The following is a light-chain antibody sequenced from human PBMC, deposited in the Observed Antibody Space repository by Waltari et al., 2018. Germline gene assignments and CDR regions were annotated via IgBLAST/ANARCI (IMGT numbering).Light chain of an antibody. CDR1: QGIGSW. CDR3: QQANSFPRN. Sequence: DIQMTQSPSSVSASVGDRVTITCRASQGIGSWLVWYQQKLGEAPKLLIYGASILQSGVPSRFSGSGSGTDFTLTISSLQPEDCATYYCQQANSFPRNFGQGTRLDIK. V-gene: IGKV1-12*01. CDR2: GAS. J-gene: IGKJ5*01.